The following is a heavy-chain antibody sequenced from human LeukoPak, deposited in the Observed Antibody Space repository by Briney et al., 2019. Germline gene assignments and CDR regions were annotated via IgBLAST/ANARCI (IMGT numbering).Heavy chain of an antibody. Sequence: GGSLRLSCAASGFTFSSYGMHWVRQAPGKGLEWVAVIWYDGSNKYYADSVKGRFTISRDNSKNTLYLQMNCLRAEDTAVYYCARHPGIAVAGYYYYYYGMDVWGQGTTVTVSS. CDR3: ARHPGIAVAGYYYYYYGMDV. CDR1: GFTFSSYG. J-gene: IGHJ6*02. D-gene: IGHD6-19*01. CDR2: IWYDGSNK. V-gene: IGHV3-33*01.